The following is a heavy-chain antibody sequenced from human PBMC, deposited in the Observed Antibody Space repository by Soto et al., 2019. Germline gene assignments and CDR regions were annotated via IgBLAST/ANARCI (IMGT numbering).Heavy chain of an antibody. CDR1: GYTFTSYC. V-gene: IGHV1-18*01. CDR3: ARGPPAAVGLYDSSGLDPAAFDY. Sequence: GASVKVSCKASGYTFTSYCISWVRQAPGQGLEWMGWISAYNGNTNYAQKLQGRVTMTTDTSTSTAYMELRSLRSDDTAVYYCARGPPAAVGLYDSSGLDPAAFDYWGQGTLVTVS. J-gene: IGHJ4*02. CDR2: ISAYNGNT. D-gene: IGHD3-22*01.